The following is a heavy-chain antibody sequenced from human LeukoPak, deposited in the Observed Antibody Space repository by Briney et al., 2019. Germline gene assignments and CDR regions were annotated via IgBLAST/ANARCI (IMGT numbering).Heavy chain of an antibody. CDR3: ARGVARSSKFHFSYYFDY. J-gene: IGHJ4*02. D-gene: IGHD6-6*01. CDR1: GYSISSGYY. Sequence: SETLSLTCIVSGYSISSGYYWGWIRQPPGKGLEWIVTIYHSGSTYYNPSLKSRVTISVDTSKNQFSLNLSSVTAADTAVYYCARGVARSSKFHFSYYFDYWGQGTLVTVSS. V-gene: IGHV4-38-2*02. CDR2: IYHSGST.